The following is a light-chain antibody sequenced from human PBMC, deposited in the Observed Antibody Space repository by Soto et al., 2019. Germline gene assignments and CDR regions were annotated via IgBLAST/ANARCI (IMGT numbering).Light chain of an antibody. CDR3: QQYNDWPPT. V-gene: IGKV3-15*01. CDR2: GAS. J-gene: IGKJ1*01. CDR1: QSVSSN. Sequence: EIVLTQSPATLSVSPGERATLSCRASQSVSSNLAWYQHKPGQAPRLLIYGASTRDTGIPARFSGSGSGTEFTITISSLQSEDFEVYYCQQYNDWPPTFGQGTKLEIK.